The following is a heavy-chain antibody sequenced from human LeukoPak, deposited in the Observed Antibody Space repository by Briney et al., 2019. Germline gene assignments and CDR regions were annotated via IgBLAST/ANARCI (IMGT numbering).Heavy chain of an antibody. Sequence: HPGGSLRLSCAASGFTFSSYAMHGVRQAPGKGLEWVAVISYDGSNKYYADSVKGRFTISRDNSKNTLYLQMNSLRAEDTAVYYCARDLTTMTWGDYWGQGTLVTVSS. V-gene: IGHV3-30-3*01. CDR2: ISYDGSNK. CDR3: ARDLTTMTWGDY. D-gene: IGHD4-17*01. CDR1: GFTFSSYA. J-gene: IGHJ4*02.